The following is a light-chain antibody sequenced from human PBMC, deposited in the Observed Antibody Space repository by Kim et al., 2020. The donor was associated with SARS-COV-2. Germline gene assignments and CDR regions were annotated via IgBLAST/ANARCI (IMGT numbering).Light chain of an antibody. CDR3: QHYNSPPYN. Sequence: SASVGDRGTITCRASQSISSWLAWYQQKPGKAPKLLIYKASSLESGVPSRFSGSASGTEFTLTISSLQPDDFATYYCQHYNSPPYNFGQGTKLKIK. CDR1: QSISSW. J-gene: IGKJ2*01. CDR2: KAS. V-gene: IGKV1-5*03.